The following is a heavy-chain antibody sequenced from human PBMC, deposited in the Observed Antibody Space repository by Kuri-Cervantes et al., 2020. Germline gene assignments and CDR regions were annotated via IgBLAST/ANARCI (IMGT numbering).Heavy chain of an antibody. CDR1: GFTFSSYA. J-gene: IGHJ4*02. V-gene: IGHV3-30-3*01. D-gene: IGHD3-10*01. Sequence: GESLKISCAASGFTFSSYAMHWVRQAPGKGLEWVAVISYDGSNKYYADSVKGRFTISRDNSKNTLYLQMNSLRAEDTAVYYCLGVGDYWGREPWSPSPQ. CDR2: ISYDGSNK. CDR3: LGVGDY.